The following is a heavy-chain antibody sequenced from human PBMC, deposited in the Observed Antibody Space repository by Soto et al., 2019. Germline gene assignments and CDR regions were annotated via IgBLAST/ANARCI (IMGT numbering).Heavy chain of an antibody. CDR1: GSPFTSCD. J-gene: IGHJ4*02. Sequence: XAVKVASKASGSPFTSCDSNWVRQSTGHGLEWMGWINPNSGNIGYAQKFQGRVTMTRDTAIRTAYMEVSRLRSDDTAVYYCATGRASGSYYLLDYWGQGTLVTVSS. CDR2: INPNSGNI. D-gene: IGHD3-10*01. V-gene: IGHV1-8*01. CDR3: ATGRASGSYYLLDY.